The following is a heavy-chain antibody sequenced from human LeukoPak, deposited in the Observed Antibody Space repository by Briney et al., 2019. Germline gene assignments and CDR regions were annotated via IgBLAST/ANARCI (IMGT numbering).Heavy chain of an antibody. J-gene: IGHJ4*02. CDR1: GFTVSSNY. CDR2: IRSKAYGGTT. V-gene: IGHV3-49*04. CDR3: SFKSSRRTDYYGSGSFDY. Sequence: PGGSLRLSCAASGFTVSSNYMSWVRQAPGKGLEWVGFIRSKAYGGTTEYAASVKGRFTISRDDSKSIAYLQMNSLKTEDTAVYYCSFKSSRRTDYYGSGSFDYWGQGTLVTVSS. D-gene: IGHD3-10*01.